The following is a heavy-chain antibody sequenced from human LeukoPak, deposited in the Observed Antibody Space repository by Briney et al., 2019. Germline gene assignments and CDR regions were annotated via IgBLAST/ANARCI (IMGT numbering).Heavy chain of an antibody. CDR3: AKLVGY. Sequence: GGSLRLSCAASGFTFRSYSMNWVRQAPGKGLEWVSTISGSGSSSYYADSVKGRFTISRDNSKNTLYLQMNSLRAEDTAVYYCAKLVGYWGQGTLVTVSS. J-gene: IGHJ4*02. CDR1: GFTFRSYS. V-gene: IGHV3-23*01. CDR2: ISGSGSSS. D-gene: IGHD2-8*02.